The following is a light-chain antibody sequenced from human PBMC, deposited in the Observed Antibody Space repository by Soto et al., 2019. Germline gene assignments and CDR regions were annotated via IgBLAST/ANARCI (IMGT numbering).Light chain of an antibody. Sequence: DIQMTQSPSTLSASVGDRVTITCRASQSISSWLAWYQQKPGTAPTLLIYKASTLQRGVPSRFSGSGTGTEFTLTISSLQPDDSATYYCQQYNDNWTCGQGTNVEIK. V-gene: IGKV1-5*03. J-gene: IGKJ1*01. CDR2: KAS. CDR1: QSISSW. CDR3: QQYNDNWT.